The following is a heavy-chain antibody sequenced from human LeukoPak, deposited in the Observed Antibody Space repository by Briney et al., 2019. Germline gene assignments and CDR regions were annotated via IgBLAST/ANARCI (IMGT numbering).Heavy chain of an antibody. CDR3: ARHRPVLLWFGELSSNWFDP. J-gene: IGHJ5*02. CDR2: INHSGST. V-gene: IGHV4-34*01. D-gene: IGHD3-10*01. CDR1: GGSFSGYY. Sequence: SETLSLTCAVYGGSFSGYYWSWIRQPPGKGLEWIGEINHSGSTNYNPSLKSRVTISVDTSKNQFSLKLSSVTAADTTVYYCARHRPVLLWFGELSSNWFDPWGQGTLVTVSS.